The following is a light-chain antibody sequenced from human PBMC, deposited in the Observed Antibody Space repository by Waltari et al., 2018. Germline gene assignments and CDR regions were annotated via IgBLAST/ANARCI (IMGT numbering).Light chain of an antibody. Sequence: DVQMTQSPSSLSASVGDRVTITCRGSQSVIDYLNWYQQKPGKAPELLISGASNLQSGAPSRFSGSGSGTDFTLTISSLQPEDFATFYCQQTYTSPWTFGQGTKVEIK. V-gene: IGKV1-39*01. CDR3: QQTYTSPWT. CDR1: QSVIDY. J-gene: IGKJ1*01. CDR2: GAS.